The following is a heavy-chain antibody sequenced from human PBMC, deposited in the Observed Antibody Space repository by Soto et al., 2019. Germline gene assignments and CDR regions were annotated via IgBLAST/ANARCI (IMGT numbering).Heavy chain of an antibody. V-gene: IGHV3-23*01. CDR2: ISGSGGRT. CDR3: ANSLHQLTTYYYYYATEV. Sequence: WWSLRLSCAASGFTFSSYAMSWVRQAPGKGLEWVSAISGSGGRTYYADSVKGLFTISRDNSKNTLYLQMNSLRAEDTAVYYCANSLHQLTTYYYYYATEVWGKGPTVTVSS. CDR1: GFTFSSYA. J-gene: IGHJ6*04. D-gene: IGHD2-2*01.